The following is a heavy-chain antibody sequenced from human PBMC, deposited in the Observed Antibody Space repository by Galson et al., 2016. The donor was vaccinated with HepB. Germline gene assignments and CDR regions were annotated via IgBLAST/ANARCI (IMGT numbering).Heavy chain of an antibody. V-gene: IGHV4-39*01. D-gene: IGHD3-22*01. CDR1: GGSISSSSYY. CDR3: ALSCYDSSGFFYFDD. CDR2: IYYNGRT. Sequence: SETLSLTCSVSGGSISSSSYYWGWIRQPPGKGLEWIGSIYYNGRTYYSPSLTSPVTISVDTSKNQFSLKLSSVTATDAAVYYCALSCYDSSGFFYFDDWGQGTLVTVSS. J-gene: IGHJ4*02.